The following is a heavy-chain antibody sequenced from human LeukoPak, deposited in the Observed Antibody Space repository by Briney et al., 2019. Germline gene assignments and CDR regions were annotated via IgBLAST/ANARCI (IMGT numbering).Heavy chain of an antibody. CDR3: ARTSSGWYSGFFDY. V-gene: IGHV4-59*01. CDR1: GGSISSYY. Sequence: SETLSLTCTVSGGSISSYYWSWIRQPPGKGLEWIGYIYYSGSTNYNPSLKSRVTISVDTSKNQFSLKLSSVTAADTAVHYCARTSSGWYSGFFDYWGQGILVTVSS. CDR2: IYYSGST. J-gene: IGHJ4*02. D-gene: IGHD6-19*01.